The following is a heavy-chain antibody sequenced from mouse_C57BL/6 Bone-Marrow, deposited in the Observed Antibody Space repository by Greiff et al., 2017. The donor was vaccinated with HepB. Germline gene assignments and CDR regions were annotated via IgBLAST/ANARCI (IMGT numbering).Heavy chain of an antibody. D-gene: IGHD4-1*01. CDR2: IHPNSGST. Sequence: VQLKQPGAELVKPGASVKLSCKASGYTFTSYWMHWVKQRPGQGLEWIGMIHPNSGSTNYNEKFKSKATLTVDKSSSTAYMQLSSLTSEDSAVYYCARRGGTDYFDYWGQGTTLTVSS. V-gene: IGHV1-64*01. J-gene: IGHJ2*01. CDR1: GYTFTSYW. CDR3: ARRGGTDYFDY.